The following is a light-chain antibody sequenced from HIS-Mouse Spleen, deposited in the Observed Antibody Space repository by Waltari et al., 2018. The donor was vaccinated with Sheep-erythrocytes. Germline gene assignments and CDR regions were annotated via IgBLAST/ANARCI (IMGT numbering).Light chain of an antibody. CDR3: QAWDSSKGV. V-gene: IGLV3-1*01. CDR1: KLGDKS. J-gene: IGLJ1*01. Sequence: SYDLTQPPSVSVSPGQTASITCSGDKLGDKSACWYQQKPGQSPVLVIYQDSKRPSGIPERFSGSNSGNTATLTISGTQAMDEADYYCQAWDSSKGVFGTGTKVTVL. CDR2: QDS.